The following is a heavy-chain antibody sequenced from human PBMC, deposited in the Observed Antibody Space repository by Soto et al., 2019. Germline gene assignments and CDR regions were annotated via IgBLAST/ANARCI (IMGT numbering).Heavy chain of an antibody. CDR2: ISYDGSNK. D-gene: IGHD6-13*01. J-gene: IGHJ6*02. CDR1: GFTFSSYA. Sequence: HPGGSLRLSCAASGFTFSSYAMHWVRQAPGKGLEWVAVISYDGSNKYYADSVKGRFTISRDNSKNTLYLQMNSLRAEDTAVYYCARDYHSSSWYLGLLPNLSGYYGMDVWGQGTTVTVSS. CDR3: ARDYHSSSWYLGLLPNLSGYYGMDV. V-gene: IGHV3-30-3*01.